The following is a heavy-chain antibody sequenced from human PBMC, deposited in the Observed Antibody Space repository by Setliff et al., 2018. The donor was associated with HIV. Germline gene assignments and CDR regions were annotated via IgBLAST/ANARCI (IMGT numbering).Heavy chain of an antibody. D-gene: IGHD4-4*01. CDR2: MSHSGST. CDR3: ARGAPSYSPYYGMDV. CDR1: GGSISSGTYY. V-gene: IGHV4-39*07. J-gene: IGHJ6*02. Sequence: SETLSLTCSVSGGSISSGTYYWGWIRQPPGKGLEWIGSMSHSGSTLYNPSLKSRVTISVDTSNNHFSLKLRSVTAADTAVYYCARGAPSYSPYYGMDVWGQGTTVTVSS.